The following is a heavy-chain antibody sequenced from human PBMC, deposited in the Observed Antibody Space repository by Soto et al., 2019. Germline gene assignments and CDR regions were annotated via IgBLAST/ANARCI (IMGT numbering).Heavy chain of an antibody. CDR3: ARRQAAAGDNDLTFDY. CDR2: IDPSDSYT. J-gene: IGHJ4*02. V-gene: IGHV5-10-1*01. D-gene: IGHD6-13*01. CDR1: GYSFTSYW. Sequence: EVQLVQSGAEVKKPGESLRISCKGSGYSFTSYWISWVRQIPGKGLEWMGRIDPSDSYTNYIPSFQGHVTISADKSISTAYLQWSSLKASDTAMYYCARRQAAAGDNDLTFDYWGQGPLVTVSS.